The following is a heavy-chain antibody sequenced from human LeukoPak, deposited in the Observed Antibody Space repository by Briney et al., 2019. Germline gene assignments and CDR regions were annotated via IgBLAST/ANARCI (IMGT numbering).Heavy chain of an antibody. CDR2: ISGSDGST. V-gene: IGHV3-23*01. CDR3: AKGLTMLRGTRGLDY. D-gene: IGHD3-10*01. J-gene: IGHJ4*02. Sequence: PGGSLRLSCAASGFTFSTYAMSWVRQAPGKGLEWVSAISGSDGSTYYADSVKGRFIISRDNSKNTLYLQMNSLRAEDTALYYCAKGLTMLRGTRGLDYWGQGTLVTVSS. CDR1: GFTFSTYA.